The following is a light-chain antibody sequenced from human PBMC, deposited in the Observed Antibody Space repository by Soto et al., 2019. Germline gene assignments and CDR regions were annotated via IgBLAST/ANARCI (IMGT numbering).Light chain of an antibody. V-gene: IGKV3D-15*01. Sequence: EIVLTQSPATLSVSPGERATLSCRASQSVRDNLAWYQYKPGQAPRLLIYNASSRATGIPDRFSGSGSGTDFTLTISRLEPEDFAVYYCQQYSNSRETFGQGTKVDIK. J-gene: IGKJ1*01. CDR2: NAS. CDR1: QSVRDN. CDR3: QQYSNSRET.